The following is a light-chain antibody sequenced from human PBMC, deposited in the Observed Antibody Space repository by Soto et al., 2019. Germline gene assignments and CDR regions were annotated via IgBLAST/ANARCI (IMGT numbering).Light chain of an antibody. CDR2: DVS. V-gene: IGLV2-14*03. Sequence: QSALTQPASVSGLPGQSITISCTGTSSDIGGYDYVSWYQQHPGKAPKLIIYDVSGRPSGVSNRFSGSKSANTASLTISGLQAEDEADYHCSSYTSTSAPYVFGTGTKVTVL. CDR1: SSDIGGYDY. CDR3: SSYTSTSAPYV. J-gene: IGLJ1*01.